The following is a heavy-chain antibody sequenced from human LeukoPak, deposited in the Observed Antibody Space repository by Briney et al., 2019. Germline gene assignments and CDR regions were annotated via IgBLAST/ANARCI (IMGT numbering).Heavy chain of an antibody. D-gene: IGHD3-22*01. V-gene: IGHV1-69*04. Sequence: SVKVSCKASGGTFSSYAISWVRQAPGQGLEWMGRIIPIFSIANYAQKFQGRVTITADKSTSTAYMELSSLRSEDTAVYYCARGSYYYDSSGPEAPWGQGTLVTVSS. J-gene: IGHJ5*02. CDR2: IIPIFSIA. CDR3: ARGSYYYDSSGPEAP. CDR1: GGTFSSYA.